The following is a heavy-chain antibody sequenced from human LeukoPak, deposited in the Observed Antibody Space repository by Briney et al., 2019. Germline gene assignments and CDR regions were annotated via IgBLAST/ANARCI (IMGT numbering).Heavy chain of an antibody. D-gene: IGHD3-22*01. V-gene: IGHV4-34*01. CDR3: AISRWLLQEYFDY. CDR1: GGSLSGYY. CDR2: INHSGNA. J-gene: IGHJ4*02. Sequence: SETLSLTCAVYGGSLSGYYWSWIRRSPGKGLEWIGEINHSGNAIYNPSLKSRVTISGDTSKNQFSLKLTSVTAADTAVYYCAISRWLLQEYFDYWGQGILVTVSS.